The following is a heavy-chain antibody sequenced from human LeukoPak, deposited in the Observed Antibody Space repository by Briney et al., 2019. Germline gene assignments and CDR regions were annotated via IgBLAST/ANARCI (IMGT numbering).Heavy chain of an antibody. Sequence: GASVKVSCKASGYTFTSYDINWVRQATGQGLEWMGWMNPNSGNTGYAQKFQGRVTMTRNASISTAYMELSSLRSEDTAVYYCARDLYYYDSSGYYYDNGYWGQGTLVTVSS. V-gene: IGHV1-8*01. J-gene: IGHJ4*02. CDR2: MNPNSGNT. CDR1: GYTFTSYD. D-gene: IGHD3-22*01. CDR3: ARDLYYYDSSGYYYDNGY.